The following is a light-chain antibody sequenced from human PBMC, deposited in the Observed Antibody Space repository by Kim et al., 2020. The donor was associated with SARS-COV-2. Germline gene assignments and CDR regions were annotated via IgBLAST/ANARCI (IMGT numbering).Light chain of an antibody. CDR1: RSNTGTNA. Sequence: RQRVTVSCAGSRSNTGTNAVSWYQQFPGKAPKLLIYYDDLLTSGVSDRFSGSKSGTLASLAISGLQSEDEADYYCAAWDESLKGWVFGGGTQLTVL. V-gene: IGLV1-36*01. CDR2: YDD. J-gene: IGLJ3*02. CDR3: AAWDESLKGWV.